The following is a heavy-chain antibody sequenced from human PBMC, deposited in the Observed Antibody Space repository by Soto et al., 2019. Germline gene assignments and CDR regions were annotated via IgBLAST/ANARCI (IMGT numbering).Heavy chain of an antibody. CDR3: AREGRVGGIDY. CDR2: ISSIGVAT. D-gene: IGHD6-19*01. Sequence: GGSLRLSCAASGFTFSIHEMNWVRQAPGKGLEWVSYISSIGVATYYADPVKGRFTISRDNAKNSLYLQMNSLRAEDTAVYYCAREGRVGGIDYWGQGTPVTVSS. V-gene: IGHV3-48*03. J-gene: IGHJ4*02. CDR1: GFTFSIHE.